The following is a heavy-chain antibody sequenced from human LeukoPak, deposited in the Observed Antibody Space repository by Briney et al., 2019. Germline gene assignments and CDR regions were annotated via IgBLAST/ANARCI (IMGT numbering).Heavy chain of an antibody. Sequence: ASVKVSCKVSGYTLTELSMHWVRQAPGKGLEWMGGFDPEDGETIYAQKFQGRVTVTEDTSTDTAYMELSSLRSEDTAVYYCATPYSSGWPRGYYYYYGMDVWGQGTTVTVSS. CDR2: FDPEDGET. CDR3: ATPYSSGWPRGYYYYYGMDV. CDR1: GYTLTELS. D-gene: IGHD6-19*01. V-gene: IGHV1-24*01. J-gene: IGHJ6*02.